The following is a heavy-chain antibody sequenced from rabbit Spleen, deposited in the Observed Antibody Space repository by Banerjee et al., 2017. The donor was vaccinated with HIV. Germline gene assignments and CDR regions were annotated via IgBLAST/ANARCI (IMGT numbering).Heavy chain of an antibody. D-gene: IGHD4-2*01. CDR3: TREVLYAAYAGFGDVTIYYFDL. J-gene: IGHJ4*01. CDR2: INTITGTA. Sequence: QLVESGGGLVKPGASLTLTCKASGFSFSFKDVMCWVRQAPGKGLEWIACINTITGTAVYATWAKGRFIISKTSSTTVTLQMTSLTAADTATYFCTREVLYAAYAGFGDVTIYYFDLWGPGTLVTVS. V-gene: IGHV1S45*01. CDR1: GFSFSFKDV.